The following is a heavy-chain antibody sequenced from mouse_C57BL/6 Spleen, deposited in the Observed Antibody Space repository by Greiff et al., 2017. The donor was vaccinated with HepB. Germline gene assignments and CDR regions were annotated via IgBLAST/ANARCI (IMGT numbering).Heavy chain of an antibody. V-gene: IGHV1-64*01. J-gene: IGHJ2*01. CDR2: IHPNSGST. CDR1: GYTFTSYW. Sequence: QVQLQQPGAELVKPGASVKLSCKASGYTFTSYWMHWVKQRPGQGLEWIGMIHPNSGSTNYNEKFKSKATLTVDKSSSTAYMQLSSLTSEDSAVYYCASSYDGPILYFDYWGQGTTLTVSS. D-gene: IGHD2-3*01. CDR3: ASSYDGPILYFDY.